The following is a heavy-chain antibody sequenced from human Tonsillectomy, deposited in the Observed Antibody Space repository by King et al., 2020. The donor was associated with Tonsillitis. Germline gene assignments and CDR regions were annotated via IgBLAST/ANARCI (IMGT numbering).Heavy chain of an antibody. CDR2: IYPGDSET. J-gene: IGHJ3*02. V-gene: IGHV5-51*01. D-gene: IGHD3-22*01. CDR1: GYSFTRYW. Sequence: QLVQSGAEVKKPGESLKISCKGSGYSFTRYWIVWVRQMPGKGLEWMGIIYPGDSETRYSPSFQGQVTIPADKSISTAFLQWSRLKAADSAIYYCARYDSTGAGAFDIWGQGIMVTVSS. CDR3: ARYDSTGAGAFDI.